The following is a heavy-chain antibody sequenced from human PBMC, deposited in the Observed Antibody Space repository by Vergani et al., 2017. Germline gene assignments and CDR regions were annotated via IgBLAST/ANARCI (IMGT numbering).Heavy chain of an antibody. CDR1: GGTFSSYA. Sequence: QVQLVQSGAEVKKPGSSVKVSCKASGGTFSSYAISWVRQAPGQGLEWMGRIIPILGTANYAQKFQGRVTMTRNTSISTAYMELSSLRSEDTAVYYCVRAGPGNYHHGMDVWGQGTTVTVSS. CDR2: IIPILGTA. CDR3: VRAGPGNYHHGMDV. J-gene: IGHJ6*02. V-gene: IGHV1-69*09.